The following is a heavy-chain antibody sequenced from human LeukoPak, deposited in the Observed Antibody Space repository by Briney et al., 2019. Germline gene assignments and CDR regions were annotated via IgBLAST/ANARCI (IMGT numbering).Heavy chain of an antibody. CDR3: AGITMVRGVGNWFDP. Sequence: ASVKVSCKASGYTFTSYGISWVRQAPGQGLEWMGWISAYNGNTNYAQKLQGRVTMTTGTSTSTAYMELRSLRSNDTAVYYCAGITMVRGVGNWFDPWGQGTLVTVSS. D-gene: IGHD3-10*01. CDR1: GYTFTSYG. J-gene: IGHJ5*02. V-gene: IGHV1-18*01. CDR2: ISAYNGNT.